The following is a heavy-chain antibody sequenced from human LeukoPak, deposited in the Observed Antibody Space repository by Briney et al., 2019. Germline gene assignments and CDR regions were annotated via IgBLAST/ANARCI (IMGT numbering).Heavy chain of an antibody. CDR3: ARDIAARAYYYYYMDV. CDR2: IIPIFGTA. J-gene: IGHJ6*03. V-gene: IGHV1-69*06. Sequence: GASVKVSCKASGGTFSSYAISWVRQAPGQGLEWMGGIIPIFGTANYAQKFQGRVTITADKSTSTAYMELSSLRSEDTAVYYCARDIAARAYYYYYMDVWGKGTTVTVSS. D-gene: IGHD6-6*01. CDR1: GGTFSSYA.